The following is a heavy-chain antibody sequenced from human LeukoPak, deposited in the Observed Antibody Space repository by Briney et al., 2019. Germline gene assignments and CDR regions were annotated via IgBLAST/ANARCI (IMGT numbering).Heavy chain of an antibody. CDR2: ISGSGGST. Sequence: PGRSLRLSCAASGFTFSSYAMSWVRQAPGKGLEWVSAISGSGGSTYYADSVKGRFTISRDNSKNTLYLQMNSLRAEDTAVYYCAKSPRGGSCWDAFDIWAKGQWSPSLQ. CDR3: AKSPRGGSCWDAFDI. V-gene: IGHV3-23*01. J-gene: IGHJ3*02. CDR1: GFTFSSYA. D-gene: IGHD2-15*01.